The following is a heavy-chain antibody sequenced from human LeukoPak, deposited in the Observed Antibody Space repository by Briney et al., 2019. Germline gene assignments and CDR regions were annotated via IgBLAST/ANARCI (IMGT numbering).Heavy chain of an antibody. CDR1: GFTFGRYW. CDR2: INQGGSRL. Sequence: GGSLRLSCAGSGFTFGRYWMSWVRQAPGKGLEWVASINQGGSRLHYLDSVTGRFIISRDDAQNSLFLQMTRLRVDDTAVYYCARLKDDVTKLDYWGQGTLGSVSS. V-gene: IGHV3-7*01. CDR3: ARLKDDVTKLDY. D-gene: IGHD2-8*01. J-gene: IGHJ4*02.